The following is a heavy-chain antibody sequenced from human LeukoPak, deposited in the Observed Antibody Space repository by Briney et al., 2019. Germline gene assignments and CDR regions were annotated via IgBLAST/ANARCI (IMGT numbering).Heavy chain of an antibody. D-gene: IGHD5-12*01. CDR1: GFTVSSNY. CDR3: ARDQGGYGEDY. V-gene: IGHV3-53*01. Sequence: PGGSLRHSCAASGFTVSSNYMSWVRQAPGKGLEWVSVIYSGGSTYYADSVKGRFTISRDNSKNTLYLQMNSLRAEDTAVYYCARDQGGYGEDYWGQGTLVTVSS. J-gene: IGHJ4*02. CDR2: IYSGGST.